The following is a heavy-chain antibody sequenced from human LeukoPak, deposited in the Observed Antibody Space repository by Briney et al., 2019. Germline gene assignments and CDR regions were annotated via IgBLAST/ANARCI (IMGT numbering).Heavy chain of an antibody. CDR3: ARGGARGGQQQLVRWGKIYYFDY. D-gene: IGHD6-13*01. V-gene: IGHV4-39*07. J-gene: IGHJ4*02. CDR1: GDSITSGSYH. Sequence: SSETLSLTCTVSGDSITSGSYHWGWIRQPPGKGLEWMGSIYYSGSTYYNPSLKSRVTISVDRSKYQFSLKLSSVTAADTAVYYCARGGARGGQQQLVRWGKIYYFDYWGQGTLVTVSS. CDR2: IYYSGST.